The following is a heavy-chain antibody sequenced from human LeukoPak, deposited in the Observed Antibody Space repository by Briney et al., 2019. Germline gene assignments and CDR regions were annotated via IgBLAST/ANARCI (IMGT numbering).Heavy chain of an antibody. CDR1: GGSIRNYY. CDR3: ARRDLITETTDY. CDR2: IYYSGST. V-gene: IGHV4-59*01. J-gene: IGHJ4*02. D-gene: IGHD1-7*01. Sequence: SETLSLTCTVSGGSIRNYYWSWIRQPPGKGLEWIGYIYYSGSTNYNPSLKSRVTISVDTSKNQFSLKLSSVTAADTAVYYCARRDLITETTDYWGQGILVTVSS.